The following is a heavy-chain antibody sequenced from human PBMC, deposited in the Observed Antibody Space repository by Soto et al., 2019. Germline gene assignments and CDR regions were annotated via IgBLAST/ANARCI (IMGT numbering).Heavy chain of an antibody. Sequence: SETLSLTCAVYGGSFSGYYWSWIRQPPGKGLEWIGEINHSGSTNYNPSLKSRVTISVDTSKNQFSLKLSSVTAADTAVYYCARGYYYGSGSYGAPYYYSGMDVWGQGTTVTVSS. J-gene: IGHJ6*02. CDR1: GGSFSGYY. CDR3: ARGYYYGSGSYGAPYYYSGMDV. D-gene: IGHD3-10*01. CDR2: INHSGST. V-gene: IGHV4-34*01.